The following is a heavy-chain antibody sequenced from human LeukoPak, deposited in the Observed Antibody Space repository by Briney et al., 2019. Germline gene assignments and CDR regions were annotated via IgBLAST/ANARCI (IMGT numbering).Heavy chain of an antibody. J-gene: IGHJ4*02. D-gene: IGHD2-2*01. CDR2: FSGSGGST. CDR1: GFTFSNYA. V-gene: IGHV3-23*01. CDR3: ASRPAPSLGPLDY. Sequence: PGGSLRLSCAASGFTFSNYAMAWFRQIPGKGLEWFSIFSGSGGSTYYADAVKGRFTVSRDNSKSTLYLQMNNLRVDDTAIYYCASRPAPSLGPLDYWGQGTLVTVSS.